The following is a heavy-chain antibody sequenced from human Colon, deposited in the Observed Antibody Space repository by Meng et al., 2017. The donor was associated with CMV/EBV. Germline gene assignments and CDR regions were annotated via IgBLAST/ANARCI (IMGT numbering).Heavy chain of an antibody. CDR1: GFTFSSYG. CDR3: AKASSNFPYYSMDV. D-gene: IGHD4-11*01. J-gene: IGHJ6*02. V-gene: IGHV3-NL1*01. CDR2: ISGGGTST. Sequence: GESLKISCAASGFTFSSYGMHWVRQAPGKGLEWVSAISGGGTSTYYADSVTGRFTISRDNSNNTLFLQLSSLRADDTALYYCAKASSNFPYYSMDVWGQGTPVTVSS.